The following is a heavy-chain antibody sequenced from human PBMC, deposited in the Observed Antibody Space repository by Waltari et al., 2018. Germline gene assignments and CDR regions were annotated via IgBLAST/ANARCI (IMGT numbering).Heavy chain of an antibody. J-gene: IGHJ6*02. Sequence: QVQLQESGPGLVKPSETLSLTCAVSGYSISSGYYWGWIRQPPGKGLEWIGSIYHSGSTYYNPSLKSRVTISVDTSKNQFSLKLSSVTAADTAVYYCAVTLAAAGNSYGMDVWGQGTTVTVSS. CDR1: GYSISSGYY. D-gene: IGHD6-13*01. V-gene: IGHV4-38-2*01. CDR2: IYHSGST. CDR3: AVTLAAAGNSYGMDV.